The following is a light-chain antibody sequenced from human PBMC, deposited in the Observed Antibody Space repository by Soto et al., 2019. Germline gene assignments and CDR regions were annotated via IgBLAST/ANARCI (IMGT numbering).Light chain of an antibody. CDR1: SGSIANNY. CDR2: ENK. Sequence: NFMLTQPHSVSESPGKTVTISCTRSSGSIANNYVQWYQQRPGSAPTTVIYENKLRPSGGPGRFSGSTDASSNSDSLTISGLQTEDEADYYCQSYDADFVIFGVWTKLTVL. J-gene: IGLJ2*01. V-gene: IGLV6-57*04. CDR3: QSYDADFVI.